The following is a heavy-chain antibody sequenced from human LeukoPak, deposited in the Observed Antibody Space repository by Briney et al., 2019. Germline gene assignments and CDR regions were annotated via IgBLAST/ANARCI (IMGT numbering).Heavy chain of an antibody. D-gene: IGHD2-21*01. CDR3: ARARWETHRPVYSYFHGDL. CDR2: ISGSGSIT. V-gene: IGHV3-23*01. Sequence: GGSLRLSCAASGFTFSSYAVNWVRQAPGQGLEWVSTISGSGSITYYADSVKGRFTISRDNSKNSVFLQMNSLRADDTAVYYCARARWETHRPVYSYFHGDLWGKGTSVRVSS. CDR1: GFTFSSYA. J-gene: IGHJ6*03.